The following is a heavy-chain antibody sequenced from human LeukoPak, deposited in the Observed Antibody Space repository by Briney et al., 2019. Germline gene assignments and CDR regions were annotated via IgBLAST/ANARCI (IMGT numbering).Heavy chain of an antibody. J-gene: IGHJ4*02. Sequence: TGGSLRLSCAASGFTVSSSYMSWVGQAPGKGLEWVSVIYSGGSTYYADSVKGRFTISRDNSKNTLNLQMNSLRAEDAAVYYCARGYSSDNWGQGTLVTVSS. CDR1: GFTVSSSY. CDR2: IYSGGST. V-gene: IGHV3-66*01. CDR3: ARGYSSDN. D-gene: IGHD2-21*01.